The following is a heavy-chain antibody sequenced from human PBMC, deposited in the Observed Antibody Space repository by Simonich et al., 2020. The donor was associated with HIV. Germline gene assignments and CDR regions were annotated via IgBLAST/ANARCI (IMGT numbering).Heavy chain of an antibody. D-gene: IGHD1-26*01. V-gene: IGHV4-34*02. CDR2: INHSGST. Sequence: QVQLQQWGAGLLKPSETLSLTCGVYGGSFSGYYWSWIRQPPGKGLEWIGEINHSGSTNDNTSLKSRVTISKDTSKNQFSLKLSSVTAADTAVYYCARGRVGATTDRDYYYMDVWGKGTTVTVSS. J-gene: IGHJ6*03. CDR1: GGSFSGYY. CDR3: ARGRVGATTDRDYYYMDV.